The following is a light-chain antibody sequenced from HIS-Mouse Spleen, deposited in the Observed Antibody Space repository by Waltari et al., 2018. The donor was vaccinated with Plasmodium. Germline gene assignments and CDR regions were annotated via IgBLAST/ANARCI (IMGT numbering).Light chain of an antibody. V-gene: IGLV3-25*03. Sequence: SYELTQPPSVSVSPGQTARITCSGYALPQQYAYWYQQKPGRAPVLVIYKDSERPSGIPERFSGSSSGTTVTLTISGVQAEDEADYYCQSADSSGTPNWVFGGGTKLTVL. J-gene: IGLJ3*02. CDR3: QSADSSGTPNWV. CDR2: KDS. CDR1: ALPQQY.